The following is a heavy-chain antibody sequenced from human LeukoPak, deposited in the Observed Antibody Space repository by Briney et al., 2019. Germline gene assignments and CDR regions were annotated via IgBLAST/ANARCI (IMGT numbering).Heavy chain of an antibody. CDR1: GFIFSSYG. CDR3: ARTLYYDSSGYGY. D-gene: IGHD3-22*01. CDR2: IRYDGSNT. V-gene: IGHV3-30*02. J-gene: IGHJ4*02. Sequence: GGSLRLSCAASGFIFSSYGMHWVRQAPGKGLEWVAFIRYDGSNTYYADSVKGRFTISRDNSKNTLYLQMNSLRAADTAVYYCARTLYYDSSGYGYWGQGTLVTVSS.